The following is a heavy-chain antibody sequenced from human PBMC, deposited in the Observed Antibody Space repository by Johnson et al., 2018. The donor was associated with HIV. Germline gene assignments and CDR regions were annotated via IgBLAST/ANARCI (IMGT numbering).Heavy chain of an antibody. J-gene: IGHJ3*02. CDR3: TTEAYSSSSAAFDI. CDR2: IRSKTAGGTI. D-gene: IGHD6-6*01. Sequence: VQLVESGGGLVQPGGSLRLSCAASGMTFSDLWMNWVRQAPGKGLEWVGRIRSKTAGGTIEYAAPVKGRFTISRDDSKNTLYLQMNSLKTEDTAVYYCTTEAYSSSSAAFDIWGQGTMVTVSS. CDR1: GMTFSDLW. V-gene: IGHV3-15*01.